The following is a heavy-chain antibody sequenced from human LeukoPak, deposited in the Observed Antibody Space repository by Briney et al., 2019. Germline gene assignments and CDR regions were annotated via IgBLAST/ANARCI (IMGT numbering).Heavy chain of an antibody. V-gene: IGHV1-18*01. CDR1: GYTFTSYG. CDR2: ISAYNANT. Sequence: ASVKVSCKASGYTFTSYGISRVRQSPGQGLEWMGWISAYNANTNYAQKFQGRVTMTTDTSTSTAYMELRSLRSDDTAVYYCARRARITICGAPGYYYYMDVWGKGTTVTVSS. CDR3: ARRARITICGAPGYYYYMDV. D-gene: IGHD3-3*01. J-gene: IGHJ6*03.